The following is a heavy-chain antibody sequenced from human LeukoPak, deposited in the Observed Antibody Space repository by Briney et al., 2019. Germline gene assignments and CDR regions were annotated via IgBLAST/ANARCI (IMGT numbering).Heavy chain of an antibody. CDR3: AADPLWSSGAY. CDR1: GASVSSDNYY. D-gene: IGHD2-21*01. J-gene: IGHJ4*02. Sequence: SQTLSLTCTVSGASVSSDNYYWSWVRQPAGKGLEWIGRINIGGTANNNPSLESRITIPIDTSKNQFSLRLSSVTAADTAVYYCAADPLWSSGAYWGRGTLVTVPS. CDR2: INIGGTA. V-gene: IGHV4-61*02.